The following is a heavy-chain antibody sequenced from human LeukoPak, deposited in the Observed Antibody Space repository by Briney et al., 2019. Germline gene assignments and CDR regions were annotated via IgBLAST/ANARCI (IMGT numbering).Heavy chain of an antibody. CDR3: ARAGENYYDFYY. J-gene: IGHJ4*02. CDR2: IYYSGNT. V-gene: IGHV4-59*01. Sequence: SETLSLTCTVSGGSMSTFYWSWIRQPPGKGLEWIGYIYYSGNTNYNPSLKSRVTISVDTSENQFSLKLSSVTAADTAVYYCARAGENYYDFYYWGQGTLVTVSS. CDR1: GGSMSTFY. D-gene: IGHD1-26*01.